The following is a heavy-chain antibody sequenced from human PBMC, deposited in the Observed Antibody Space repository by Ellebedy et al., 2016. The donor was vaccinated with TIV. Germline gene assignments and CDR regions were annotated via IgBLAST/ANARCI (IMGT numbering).Heavy chain of an antibody. V-gene: IGHV5-51*01. CDR1: GYSFTNHW. D-gene: IGHD3-16*01. CDR2: IYPGDSDA. CDR3: ARLRDALADELDY. J-gene: IGHJ4*02. Sequence: GGSLRLXXKASGYSFTNHWIAWVRQMPGKGLEWVGFIYPGDSDARYRTSFEGQIIISSDKSINTAYLQWRSLRASDTAIYYCARLRDALADELDYWGQGTLVTVSS.